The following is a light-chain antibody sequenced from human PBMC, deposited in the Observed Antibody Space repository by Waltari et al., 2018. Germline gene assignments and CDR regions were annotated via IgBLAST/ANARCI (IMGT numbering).Light chain of an antibody. CDR3: QQYYSNPWT. Sequence: DIVMTQSPDSLAVSLCARATINCKSRQSVLYSSNNKNYLAWYQQKPGQPPKLLIYWASTRESGVPDRFSGSGSGTDFTLTISSLQAEDVAVYYCQQYYSNPWTFGQGTKVEIK. V-gene: IGKV4-1*01. J-gene: IGKJ1*01. CDR1: QSVLYSSNNKNY. CDR2: WAS.